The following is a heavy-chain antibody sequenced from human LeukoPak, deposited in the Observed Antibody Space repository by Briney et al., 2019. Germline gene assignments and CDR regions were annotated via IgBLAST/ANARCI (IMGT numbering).Heavy chain of an antibody. CDR2: ISGSGGST. Sequence: GGSLRLSCAACRFTFTSYVMSWVRQAPGKGLEWDSGISGSGGSTYYADSVKGRFTISRDNSKNTLYLQMNSLRAEDTAVYYCARVNGGYYFYYWGHGTLVTVSS. J-gene: IGHJ4*01. CDR1: RFTFTSYV. CDR3: ARVNGGYYFYY. V-gene: IGHV3-23*01.